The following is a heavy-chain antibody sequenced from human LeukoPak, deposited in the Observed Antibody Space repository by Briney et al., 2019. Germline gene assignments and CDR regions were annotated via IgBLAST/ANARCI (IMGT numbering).Heavy chain of an antibody. CDR3: ARGGSLGY. Sequence: ASVKVSCKASGYTFTDHYIHWVRQAPGQGLEWMGWINSNNGATNYAQKFQGRVTITRDTSISPAYMELTRLASDDTAVYCYARGGSLGYWGQGTLVTVSS. D-gene: IGHD5-12*01. V-gene: IGHV1-2*02. CDR2: INSNNGAT. J-gene: IGHJ4*02. CDR1: GYTFTDHY.